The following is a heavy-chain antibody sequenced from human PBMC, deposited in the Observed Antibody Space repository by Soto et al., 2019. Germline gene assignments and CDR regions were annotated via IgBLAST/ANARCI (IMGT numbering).Heavy chain of an antibody. CDR1: GYTFTGYY. CDR2: INPNSGGT. J-gene: IGHJ6*02. CDR3: ARDLXTVTTRYYYYGMDV. V-gene: IGHV1-2*04. Sequence: GASVKVSCKASGYTFTGYYMHWVRQAPGQGLEWMGWINPNSGGTNYAQKFQGWVTMTRDTSISTAYMELSRLRSDDTAVYYCARDLXTVTTRYYYYGMDVWGQGTTVTVSS. D-gene: IGHD4-17*01.